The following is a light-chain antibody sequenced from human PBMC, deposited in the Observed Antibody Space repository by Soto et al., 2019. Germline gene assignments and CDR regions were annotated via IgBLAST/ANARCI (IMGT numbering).Light chain of an antibody. Sequence: QLVLTQSPSASASLGASVKLTCTLSSGHSSYAIAWHQQQPEKGPRYLMKLNSDGSHSKGDGIPDRFSGSSSGAERYLTISSLQSEDEADSYCQTWGTGIQEVFGGGTKVTVL. J-gene: IGLJ2*01. CDR3: QTWGTGIQEV. CDR1: SGHSSYA. CDR2: LNSDGSH. V-gene: IGLV4-69*01.